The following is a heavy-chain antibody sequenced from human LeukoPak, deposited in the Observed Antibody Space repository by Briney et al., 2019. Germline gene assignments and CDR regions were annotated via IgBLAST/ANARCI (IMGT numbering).Heavy chain of an antibody. CDR2: IYTSGST. Sequence: SQTLSLTCTVSGGSISSGSYYWSWIRQPAGKGLEWIGRIYTSGSTNYNPSLKSRVTISVDTSKNQFSLKLSSVTAADTAVYYCAREKLGMVGWYFDLWGRGTLVTVS. J-gene: IGHJ2*01. D-gene: IGHD7-27*01. CDR3: AREKLGMVGWYFDL. CDR1: GGSISSGSYY. V-gene: IGHV4-61*02.